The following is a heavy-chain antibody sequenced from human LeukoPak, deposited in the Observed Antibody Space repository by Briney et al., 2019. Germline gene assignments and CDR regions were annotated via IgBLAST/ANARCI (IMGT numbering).Heavy chain of an antibody. J-gene: IGHJ6*03. CDR2: IYYSGST. Sequence: PSETLSLTCTVSGGSISSSSYYWGWIRQPPGKGLEWIGSIYYSGSTYYNPSPKSRVTISVDTSQNQFSLKLSSVTAADTAVYYCARPQLTYSGSSKRWDGDYYYYYYMDVWGKGTTVTVSS. V-gene: IGHV4-39*07. D-gene: IGHD1-26*01. CDR1: GGSISSSSYY. CDR3: ARPQLTYSGSSKRWDGDYYYYYYMDV.